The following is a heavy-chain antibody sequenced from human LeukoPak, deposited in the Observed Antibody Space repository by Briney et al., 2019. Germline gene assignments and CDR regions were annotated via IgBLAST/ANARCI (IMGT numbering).Heavy chain of an antibody. V-gene: IGHV3-23*01. CDR3: AKDREGLSSGYDLEYFDY. CDR2: VSVSGDTT. J-gene: IGHJ4*02. D-gene: IGHD5-12*01. CDR1: GFTFSSYA. Sequence: GGSLRLSCAASGFTFSSYAMNWVRQAPGKGLEWVSGVSVSGDTTYYADSVKGRFTISRDNSKNTLFLQMNSLRAEDTAVYYCAKDREGLSSGYDLEYFDYWGQGTLVTVSS.